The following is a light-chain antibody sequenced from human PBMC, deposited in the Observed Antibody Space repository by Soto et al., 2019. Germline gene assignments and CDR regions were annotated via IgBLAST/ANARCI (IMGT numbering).Light chain of an antibody. CDR3: QQYNNWPKT. CDR1: QSFSSN. CDR2: GAS. V-gene: IGKV3-15*01. J-gene: IGKJ1*01. Sequence: EIVLTQSPATLSVSPGERATLSGRASQSFSSNLAWYQQKPGQAPRLLIYGASTRATGIPARFSGSGSGTEFTLTISSLQSEDFAVYYCQQYNNWPKTFGQGTKVDIK.